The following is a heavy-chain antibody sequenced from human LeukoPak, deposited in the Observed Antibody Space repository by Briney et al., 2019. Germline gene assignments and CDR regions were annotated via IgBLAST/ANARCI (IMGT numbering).Heavy chain of an antibody. CDR3: ASHFPADSPFDY. J-gene: IGHJ4*02. CDR1: AFTFSSYA. CDR2: ISGSGGST. D-gene: IGHD2/OR15-2a*01. Sequence: GGSLRLSCTASAFTFSSYAMSWVRQAPGKGLEWVSAISGSGGSTYYADSVKGRFTISRDNSKNTLYLQMNSLRAEDTAVYYCASHFPADSPFDYWGQGTLVTVSS. V-gene: IGHV3-23*01.